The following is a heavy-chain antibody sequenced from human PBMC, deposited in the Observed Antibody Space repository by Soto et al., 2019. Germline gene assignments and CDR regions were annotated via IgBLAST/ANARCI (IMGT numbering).Heavy chain of an antibody. J-gene: IGHJ6*02. Sequence: ASVKVSCKASGYTFTSYGISWVRQAPGQGLEWMGWISAYNGNTNYAQKLQGRVTMTTDTPTSTAYMELRSLRSDDTAVYYCARDDQYYDILTGYNYYGMDVWGQGTTVTVSS. V-gene: IGHV1-18*04. CDR1: GYTFTSYG. CDR2: ISAYNGNT. CDR3: ARDDQYYDILTGYNYYGMDV. D-gene: IGHD3-9*01.